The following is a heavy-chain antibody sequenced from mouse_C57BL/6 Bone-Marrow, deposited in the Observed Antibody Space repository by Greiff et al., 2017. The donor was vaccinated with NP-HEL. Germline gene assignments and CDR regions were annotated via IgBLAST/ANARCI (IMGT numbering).Heavy chain of an antibody. D-gene: IGHD2-4*01. V-gene: IGHV1-22*01. Sequence: VQLKESGPELVKPGASVKMSCKASGYTFTDYNMHWVKQSHGKSLEWIGYINPNNGGTSYNQKFKGKATLTVNKSSSTAYMELRSLTSEDSAVYYCARSIYYDYDEYYFDYWGQGTTLTVSS. CDR2: INPNNGGT. J-gene: IGHJ2*01. CDR1: GYTFTDYN. CDR3: ARSIYYDYDEYYFDY.